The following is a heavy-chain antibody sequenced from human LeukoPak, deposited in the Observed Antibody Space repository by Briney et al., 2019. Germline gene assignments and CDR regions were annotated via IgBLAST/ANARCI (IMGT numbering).Heavy chain of an antibody. D-gene: IGHD2-2*01. CDR2: ISSSSSTI. CDR3: AKGRGSSTSCYEY. Sequence: GGSLRLSCAASGFTFSSYSMNWVRQAPGKGLEWVSYISSSSSTIYYADSVKGRFTISRDNAKNSLYLQMNSLRAEDTAVYYCAKGRGSSTSCYEYWGQGTLVTVSS. CDR1: GFTFSSYS. J-gene: IGHJ4*02. V-gene: IGHV3-48*04.